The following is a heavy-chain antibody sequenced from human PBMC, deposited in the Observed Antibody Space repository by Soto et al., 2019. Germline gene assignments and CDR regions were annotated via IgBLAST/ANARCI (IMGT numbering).Heavy chain of an antibody. V-gene: IGHV4-4*02. Sequence: TSETLSLTCAVSGDSVISNWWWGWVRQSPGKGVEWIADMLHSGNTNYSPSLESRVTISVDTSKNQFSLKLSSVTAADTAVYYCARHSLRLRYFDWLLSPDFFDYWGQGTLVTVSS. CDR2: MLHSGNT. J-gene: IGHJ4*02. CDR3: ARHSLRLRYFDWLLSPDFFDY. D-gene: IGHD3-9*01. CDR1: GDSVISNWW.